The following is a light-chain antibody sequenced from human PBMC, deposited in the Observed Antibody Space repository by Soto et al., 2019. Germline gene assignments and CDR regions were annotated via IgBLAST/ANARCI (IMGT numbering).Light chain of an antibody. CDR1: SSDVGSSDL. Sequence: QSVLTQPASVSGSPGQSITISCTGTSSDVGSSDLVSWYQQHPGKAPKLIIFEGSRRPSGVSGRFSGSKSGNTASLTISGLQAEDEADYYCCSFASSTTFYVFGTGTKV. CDR3: CSFASSTTFYV. CDR2: EGS. J-gene: IGLJ1*01. V-gene: IGLV2-23*01.